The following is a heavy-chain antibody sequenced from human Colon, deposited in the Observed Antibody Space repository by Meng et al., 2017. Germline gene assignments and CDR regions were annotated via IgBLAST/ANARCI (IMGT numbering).Heavy chain of an antibody. Sequence: GGSLRLSCAASRFTFSIYGMNWVRQAPGKGLEWVSGISNSGSNTYYADSVKGRFTISRDNSKNTVYLQMNSLRAEDTAVYYCAKNGEGYYFDYWGQGTLVTVSS. CDR2: ISNSGSNT. CDR3: AKNGEGYYFDY. V-gene: IGHV3-23*01. J-gene: IGHJ4*02. CDR1: RFTFSIYG. D-gene: IGHD3-10*01.